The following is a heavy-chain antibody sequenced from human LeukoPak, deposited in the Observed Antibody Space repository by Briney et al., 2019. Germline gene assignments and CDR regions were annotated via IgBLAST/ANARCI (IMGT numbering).Heavy chain of an antibody. CDR3: ARVLGYSYGYPFDY. CDR2: IHYSGST. CDR1: GGSISSYY. D-gene: IGHD5-18*01. J-gene: IGHJ4*02. Sequence: SETLSLTCTVSGGSISSYYWSWIRQPPGKGLEWIGYIHYSGSTNYNPSLKSRVTISLDTSKNQFSLKLSSVTAADTAVYYCARVLGYSYGYPFDYWGQGALVTVSS. V-gene: IGHV4-59*01.